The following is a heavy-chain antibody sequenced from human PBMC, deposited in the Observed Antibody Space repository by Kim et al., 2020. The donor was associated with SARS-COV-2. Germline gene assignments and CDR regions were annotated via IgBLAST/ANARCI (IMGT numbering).Heavy chain of an antibody. D-gene: IGHD6-19*01. Sequence: SETLSLTCTVSGGSISSYYWSWIRQPPGKGLEWIGYIYYSGSTNYNPSLKSRVTISVDTSKNQFSLKLSSVTAADTAVYYCARHTVAGYWYGMDVWGQGTTVTVSS. V-gene: IGHV4-59*13. CDR1: GGSISSYY. CDR2: IYYSGST. CDR3: ARHTVAGYWYGMDV. J-gene: IGHJ6*02.